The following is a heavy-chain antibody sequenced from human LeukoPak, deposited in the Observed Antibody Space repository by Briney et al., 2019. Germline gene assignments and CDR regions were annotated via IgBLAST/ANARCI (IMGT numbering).Heavy chain of an antibody. Sequence: GGSLRLSCAASGFTFSSYGMHWVRQAPGKGLEWVAFIRYDGSNKYYADSVKGRFTISRDNSKNTLYLQMNSLRAEDAAVYYCAKVALRYGDSDYWGQGTLVTVSS. V-gene: IGHV3-30*02. CDR1: GFTFSSYG. J-gene: IGHJ4*02. D-gene: IGHD4-17*01. CDR3: AKVALRYGDSDY. CDR2: IRYDGSNK.